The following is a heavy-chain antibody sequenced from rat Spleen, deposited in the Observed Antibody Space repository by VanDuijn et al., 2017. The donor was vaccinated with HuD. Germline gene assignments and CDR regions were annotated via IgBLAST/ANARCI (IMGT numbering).Heavy chain of an antibody. Sequence: EVQLQESGPGLVKPSQSLSLTCSVTGYSITSIYWGWIRKFPGNKMEWMGYISFSRSTTYNPSPKSRISITRDTSKNQFFLQLNSVTTEDTATYYCARYRNTMGLFDYWGQGVMVTVSS. CDR1: GYSITSIY. J-gene: IGHJ2*01. CDR3: ARYRNTMGLFDY. D-gene: IGHD1-7*01. CDR2: ISFSRST. V-gene: IGHV3-1*01.